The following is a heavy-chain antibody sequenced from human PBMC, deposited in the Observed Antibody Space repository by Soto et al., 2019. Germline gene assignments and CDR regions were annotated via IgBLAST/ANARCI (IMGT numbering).Heavy chain of an antibody. V-gene: IGHV3-30*18. J-gene: IGHJ4*02. Sequence: QVQLGESGGGVVQPGRSLRLSCAASGFSFSNYGLHWVRQAPGKGLEWVAVISYDGRNKYYADSVKGRFTISRDNSQNTLYLQMNSLRVEDTAVYYCSKDYWSGGTCYSDYWGQGTLVTVSS. D-gene: IGHD2-15*01. CDR3: SKDYWSGGTCYSDY. CDR2: ISYDGRNK. CDR1: GFSFSNYG.